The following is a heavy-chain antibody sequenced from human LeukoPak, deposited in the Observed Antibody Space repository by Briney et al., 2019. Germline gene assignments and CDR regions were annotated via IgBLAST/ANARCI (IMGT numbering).Heavy chain of an antibody. J-gene: IGHJ6*02. D-gene: IGHD6-19*01. CDR2: INPNSGGT. Sequence: GASVKVSCKASGYTFTSYDVNWVRQATGQGLEWMGRINPNSGGTKYAQKFQGRVTMTRDTSINTAYMELSRLRSDDTAVYYCARGLAPGGIDVWGQGTTVTVSS. CDR3: ARGLAPGGIDV. CDR1: GYTFTSYD. V-gene: IGHV1-2*06.